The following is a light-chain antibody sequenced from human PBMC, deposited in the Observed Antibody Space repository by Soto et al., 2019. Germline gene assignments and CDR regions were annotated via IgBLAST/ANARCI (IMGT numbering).Light chain of an antibody. V-gene: IGKV3-11*01. J-gene: IGKJ4*01. CDR3: QQRGNWPLT. CDR1: QTIGTY. CDR2: DAS. Sequence: ETVLTQSPATLSLSPGERATLSCGASQTIGTYLIWYQQKPGQAPRLLIYDASSRATGIPARFSGSGSGTDFTLTISSLEPEDFAVYYCQQRGNWPLTFGGGTKVEI.